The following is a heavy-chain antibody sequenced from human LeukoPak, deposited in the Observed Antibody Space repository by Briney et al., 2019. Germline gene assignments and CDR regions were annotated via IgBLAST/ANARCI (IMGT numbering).Heavy chain of an antibody. D-gene: IGHD6-19*01. Sequence: TTSETLSLTCTVSGDSISDYYWSWIRQPAGKGLEWIGYIYYTGSTNYNPSLKSRVTISVDTSKNQFSLKLSSVTAADTAVYYCARLKGYSSGWYPSYYFDYWGQGTLVTVSS. CDR2: IYYTGST. V-gene: IGHV4-59*08. CDR3: ARLKGYSSGWYPSYYFDY. J-gene: IGHJ4*02. CDR1: GDSISDYY.